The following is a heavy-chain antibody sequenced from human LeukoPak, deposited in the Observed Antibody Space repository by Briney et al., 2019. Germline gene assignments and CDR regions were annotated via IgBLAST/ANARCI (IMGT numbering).Heavy chain of an antibody. J-gene: IGHJ4*02. Sequence: GGSLRLSCAASGFTFSSYAMHWVRQAPGKGLEWVAVISYDGSNKYYADSVKGRFTISRDNSKNTLYLQMNSLRAEDTAVYYCARGGGMGSGWPVFDYWGQGTLVTVSS. CDR2: ISYDGSNK. V-gene: IGHV3-30-3*01. CDR1: GFTFSSYA. CDR3: ARGGGMGSGWPVFDY. D-gene: IGHD6-19*01.